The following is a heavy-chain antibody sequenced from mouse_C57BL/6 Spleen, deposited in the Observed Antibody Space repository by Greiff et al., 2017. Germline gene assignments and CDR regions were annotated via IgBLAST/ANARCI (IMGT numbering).Heavy chain of an antibody. CDR1: GYTFTNYW. V-gene: IGHV1-63*01. CDR2: IYPGGGYT. Sequence: QVQLQQSGAELVRPGTSVKMSCKASGYTFTNYWIGWAKQRPGHGLEWIGDIYPGGGYTNYNEKFKGKATLTADKSASTAYIQFSSLTSEDSAIYYCARVTTVERGDYFDYWGQGTTLTVSS. CDR3: ARVTTVERGDYFDY. D-gene: IGHD1-1*01. J-gene: IGHJ2*01.